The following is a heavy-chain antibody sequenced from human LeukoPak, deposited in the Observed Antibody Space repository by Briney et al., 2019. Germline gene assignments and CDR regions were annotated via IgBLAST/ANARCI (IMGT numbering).Heavy chain of an antibody. CDR3: ARGYGSSWYYPFDY. V-gene: IGHV1-69*04. CDR2: IIPILGIA. J-gene: IGHJ4*02. Sequence: ASVKVSCKASGGTFSSYAISWVRQAPGQGLEWMGRIIPILGIANYAQKFQGRVTITADKSTSTAYMELSSLRSEDTAVYYCARGYGSSWYYPFDYWGQGTLVTVSS. CDR1: GGTFSSYA. D-gene: IGHD6-13*01.